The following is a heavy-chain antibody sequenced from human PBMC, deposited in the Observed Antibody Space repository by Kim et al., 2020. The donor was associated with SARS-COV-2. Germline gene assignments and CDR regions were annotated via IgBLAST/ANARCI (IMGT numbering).Heavy chain of an antibody. V-gene: IGHV3-23*01. J-gene: IGHJ6*02. CDR1: GFTFSSYA. D-gene: IGHD3-10*01. CDR3: AKLARFGELFYYYGMDV. CDR2: ISGSGGST. Sequence: GGSLRLSCAASGFTFSSYAMSWVRQAPGKGLEWVSAISGSGGSTYYADSVKGRFTISRDNSKNTLYLQMNSLRAEDTAVYYCAKLARFGELFYYYGMDVWGQETTVTVSS.